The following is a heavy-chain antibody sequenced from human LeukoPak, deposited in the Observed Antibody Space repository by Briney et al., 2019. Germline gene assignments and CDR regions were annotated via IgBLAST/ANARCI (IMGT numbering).Heavy chain of an antibody. CDR2: IYSGGST. D-gene: IGHD3-22*01. V-gene: IGHV3-53*01. CDR3: ARTQSITMMTFGP. J-gene: IGHJ5*02. CDR1: GFTFSSYS. Sequence: GGSLRPSCAASGFTFSSYSMNWVRQAPGKGLEWVSVIYSGGSTYYADSVKGRFTISRDNSKNTLYLQMNSLRAEDTAVYYCARTQSITMMTFGPWGQGTLVTVSS.